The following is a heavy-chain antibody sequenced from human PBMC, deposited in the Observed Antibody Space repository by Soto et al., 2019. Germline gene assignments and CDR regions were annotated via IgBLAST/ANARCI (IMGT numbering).Heavy chain of an antibody. CDR2: IYYSGST. J-gene: IGHJ4*02. V-gene: IGHV4-61*01. Sequence: QVQLQESGPGLVKPSETLSLTCTVSGGSVSSGSYYWSWIRQPPGKGLEWIGYIYYSGSTNYNPSLKSRVTISVDTSKNQFSLKLSSVTAADTAVYYCARGGYSYGYKRLDYWGQGTLVTVSS. CDR1: GGSVSSGSYY. CDR3: ARGGYSYGYKRLDY. D-gene: IGHD5-18*01.